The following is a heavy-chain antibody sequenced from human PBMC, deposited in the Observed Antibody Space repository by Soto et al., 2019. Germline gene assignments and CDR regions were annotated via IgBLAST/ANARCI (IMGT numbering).Heavy chain of an antibody. V-gene: IGHV3-33*01. CDR3: ARDTRGYSYGTYYYYGMDV. CDR1: GFTFSSYG. Sequence: QVQLVESGGGVVQPGRSLRLSCAASGFTFSSYGMHWVRQAPGKGLEWVAVIWYDGSNKYYADSVKGRFTISRDNSKNTLYLKMNSLRAEDTAVYYCARDTRGYSYGTYYYYGMDVWGQGTTVTVSS. D-gene: IGHD5-18*01. CDR2: IWYDGSNK. J-gene: IGHJ6*02.